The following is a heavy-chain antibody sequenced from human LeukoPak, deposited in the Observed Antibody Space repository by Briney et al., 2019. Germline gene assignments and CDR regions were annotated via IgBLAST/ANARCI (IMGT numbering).Heavy chain of an antibody. Sequence: PSETLSLTCTVSGGSISNYYWSWIRQPPGKGLEWIGYIYYSGSTNYNPSLKSRVTISVGTSKNQFSLKLSSVTAADTAVYYCARGRYCSSTSCYSYYYYMDVWGKGTTVTVSS. D-gene: IGHD2-2*01. CDR3: ARGRYCSSTSCYSYYYYMDV. J-gene: IGHJ6*03. V-gene: IGHV4-59*12. CDR2: IYYSGST. CDR1: GGSISNYY.